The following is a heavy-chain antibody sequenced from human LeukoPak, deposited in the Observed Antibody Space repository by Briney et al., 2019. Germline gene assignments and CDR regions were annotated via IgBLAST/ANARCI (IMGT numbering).Heavy chain of an antibody. Sequence: GGSLRLSCAASGFTFSDYYMSWIRQAPGKGLEWVSYISSSSSYTNYADSVKGRFTISRDNAKNSLYLQMNSLRAEDTALYYCVKGDNNILTGYYNSFDYWGQGTLVTVSS. V-gene: IGHV3-11*05. CDR1: GFTFSDYY. J-gene: IGHJ4*02. D-gene: IGHD3-9*01. CDR2: ISSSSSYT. CDR3: VKGDNNILTGYYNSFDY.